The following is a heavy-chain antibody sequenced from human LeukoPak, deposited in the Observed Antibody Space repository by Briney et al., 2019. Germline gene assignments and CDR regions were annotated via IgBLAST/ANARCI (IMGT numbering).Heavy chain of an antibody. CDR1: GGSISSSSYY. D-gene: IGHD3-22*01. J-gene: IGHJ4*02. Sequence: SETLSLXCTVSGGSISSSSYYWGWIRQPPGKGLEWIGSIYYSGSTYYNPSLKSRVTISVDTSKNQFSLKLSSVTAADTAVYYCAKDHTYYYDSSGYYFDYWGQGTLVTVSS. CDR3: AKDHTYYYDSSGYYFDY. CDR2: IYYSGST. V-gene: IGHV4-39*01.